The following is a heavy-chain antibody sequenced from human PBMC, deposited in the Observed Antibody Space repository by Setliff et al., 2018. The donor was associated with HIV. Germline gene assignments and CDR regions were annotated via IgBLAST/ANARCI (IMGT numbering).Heavy chain of an antibody. CDR2: ISSSGSTI. V-gene: IGHV3-11*01. CDR1: GFTFSDYY. J-gene: IGHJ3*02. Sequence: LRLSCAASGFTFSDYYMSWIRQAPGKGLEWVSYISSSGSTISYADSVKGRFTISRDNAKNSLYLQMNSLRAEDTAVFYCARKEMATIGTFNDAFDIWGQGTMVTVSS. CDR3: ARKEMATIGTFNDAFDI. D-gene: IGHD5-12*01.